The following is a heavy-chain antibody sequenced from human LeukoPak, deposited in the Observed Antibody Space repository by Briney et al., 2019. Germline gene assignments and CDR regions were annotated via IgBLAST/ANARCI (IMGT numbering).Heavy chain of an antibody. CDR1: GGSISSGGYS. J-gene: IGHJ6*02. CDR3: ARDRIRSIFGVGKGYYSMDV. D-gene: IGHD3-3*01. CDR2: IYYSGST. Sequence: SETLSLTRTVSGGSISSGGYSWSWIRQPPGKGLEWIGYIYYSGSTYYNPSLKSRVTISVDTSKNQFSLKLSSVTAADTAVYYCARDRIRSIFGVGKGYYSMDVWGQGTTVTVSS. V-gene: IGHV4-31*03.